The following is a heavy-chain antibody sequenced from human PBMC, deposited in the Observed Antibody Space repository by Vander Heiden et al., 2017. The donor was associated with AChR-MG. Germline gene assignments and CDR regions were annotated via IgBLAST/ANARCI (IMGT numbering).Heavy chain of an antibody. CDR3: ARESGYKAVDY. Sequence: EVQVVESGGGLVKPGGSLRLSCAAPGFTFSDYYMNWVRQAPGKGLEWVSSISSSSSYIYYAASVKGRFTISRDNAKNSLYLQMNSLRAEDTAVYHCARESGYKAVDYWGQGTLVTVSS. V-gene: IGHV3-21*01. J-gene: IGHJ4*02. CDR1: GFTFSDYY. CDR2: ISSSSSYI. D-gene: IGHD5-12*01.